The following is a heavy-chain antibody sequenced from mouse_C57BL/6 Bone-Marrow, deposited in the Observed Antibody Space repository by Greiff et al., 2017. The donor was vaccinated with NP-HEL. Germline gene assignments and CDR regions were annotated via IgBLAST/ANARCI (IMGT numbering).Heavy chain of an antibody. J-gene: IGHJ4*01. CDR3: ARVGWVYYAMDY. V-gene: IGHV1-81*01. D-gene: IGHD3-2*02. Sequence: VQLKESGAELARPGASVKLSCKASGYTFTSYGISWVKQRTGQGLEWIGEIYPRSGNTYYNEKFKGKATLTADKSSSTAYMELRSLTSEDSAVYFCARVGWVYYAMDYWGQGTSVTVSS. CDR2: IYPRSGNT. CDR1: GYTFTSYG.